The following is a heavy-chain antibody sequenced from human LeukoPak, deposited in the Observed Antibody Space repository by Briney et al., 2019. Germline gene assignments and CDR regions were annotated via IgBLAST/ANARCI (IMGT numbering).Heavy chain of an antibody. Sequence: PSETLSLTCAVYGGSFSGYYWSWIRQPPGKGLEWIGEINHSGSTNYNPSLKSRVTISVDTSKNQFSLKLSSVTAADTAVYYCARGRDLYSSSWGRLLDYWGQGTLVTVSS. CDR2: INHSGST. CDR3: ARGRDLYSSSWGRLLDY. D-gene: IGHD6-13*01. CDR1: GGSFSGYY. J-gene: IGHJ4*02. V-gene: IGHV4-34*01.